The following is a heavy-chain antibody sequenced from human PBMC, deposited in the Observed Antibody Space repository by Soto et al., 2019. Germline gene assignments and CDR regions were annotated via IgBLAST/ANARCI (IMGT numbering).Heavy chain of an antibody. CDR3: ARTTMTVVPAVDGSYFDY. Sequence: GGSLRLSCAASGFTVSSNYMSWVRQAPGKGLEWVSVIYSGGSTYYADSVKGRFTISRHNSKNTLYLQMNSLRAEDTAVYYCARTTMTVVPAVDGSYFDYWGQGTLVTVSS. V-gene: IGHV3-53*04. CDR2: IYSGGST. J-gene: IGHJ4*02. CDR1: GFTVSSNY. D-gene: IGHD2-2*01.